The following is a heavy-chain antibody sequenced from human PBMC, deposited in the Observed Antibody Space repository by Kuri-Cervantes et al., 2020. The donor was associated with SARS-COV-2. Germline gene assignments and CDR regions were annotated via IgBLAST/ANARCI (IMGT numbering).Heavy chain of an antibody. CDR3: VKGSAASRPYYFDS. Sequence: GESLKISCAASGITFSSYAMSWVRQAPGKGLEWVSAITDDGGSTYHADSVKGRFTTSRGNSKTTLFLQMNSLRAEDTAVYHCVKGSAASRPYYFDSWGQGTLVTVSS. V-gene: IGHV3-23*01. J-gene: IGHJ4*02. D-gene: IGHD3-10*01. CDR1: GITFSSYA. CDR2: ITDDGGST.